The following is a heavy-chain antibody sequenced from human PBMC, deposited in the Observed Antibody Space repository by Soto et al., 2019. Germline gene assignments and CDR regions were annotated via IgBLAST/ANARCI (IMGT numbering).Heavy chain of an antibody. CDR1: GFTFTSSA. V-gene: IGHV1-58*01. CDR3: AADSQGDCSSTSCSTQGDY. Sequence: VSCKASGFTFTSSAVQWVRQARGQRLEWIGWIVVGSGNTNYAQKFQERVTITRDISTSTAYMELSSLRSEDTAVYYCAADSQGDCSSTSCSTQGDYWGQGTLVTVSS. J-gene: IGHJ4*02. D-gene: IGHD2-2*01. CDR2: IVVGSGNT.